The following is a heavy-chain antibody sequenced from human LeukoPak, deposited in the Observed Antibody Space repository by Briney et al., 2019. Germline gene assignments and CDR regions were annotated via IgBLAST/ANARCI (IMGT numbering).Heavy chain of an antibody. CDR3: ARTILYMDV. CDR2: IYYSGST. J-gene: IGHJ6*03. Sequence: PSETLSLTCAVSGGSISSYYWSWIRQPPGKGLEWIGYIYYSGSTNYNPSLKSRVTISVDTSKNQFSLQLNSVTPEDTAVYYCARTILYMDVWGKGTTVTISS. V-gene: IGHV4-59*12. D-gene: IGHD4/OR15-4a*01. CDR1: GGSISSYY.